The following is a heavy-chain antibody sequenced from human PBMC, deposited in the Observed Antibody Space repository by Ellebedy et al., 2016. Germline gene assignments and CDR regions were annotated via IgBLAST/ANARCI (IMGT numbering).Heavy chain of an antibody. Sequence: GGSLRLSCSISGFRLDIFAMSWVRQAPGKGLEWVALIGGNDGFTHYTGSLKGRFTISRDNSKNTVYLQMNSLRADDTAIYYCAKSGSSDFDIWGQGTMVIVSS. D-gene: IGHD1-26*01. CDR3: AKSGSSDFDI. J-gene: IGHJ3*02. V-gene: IGHV3-23*01. CDR1: GFRLDIFA. CDR2: IGGNDGFT.